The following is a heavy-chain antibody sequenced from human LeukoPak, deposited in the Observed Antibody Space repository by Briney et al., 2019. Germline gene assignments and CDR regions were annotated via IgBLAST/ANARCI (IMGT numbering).Heavy chain of an antibody. CDR1: GGTFSSYA. Sequence: GASVKVSCKASGGTFSSYAISWVRQAPGQGLEWMGGIIPIFGTANYAQKFQGRVTITADESTSTAYMELSSLRSEDTAVYYCARDWGDEKPFGDPRLGYYGMDVWGQGTTVTVSS. J-gene: IGHJ6*02. V-gene: IGHV1-69*13. D-gene: IGHD3-10*01. CDR2: IIPIFGTA. CDR3: ARDWGDEKPFGDPRLGYYGMDV.